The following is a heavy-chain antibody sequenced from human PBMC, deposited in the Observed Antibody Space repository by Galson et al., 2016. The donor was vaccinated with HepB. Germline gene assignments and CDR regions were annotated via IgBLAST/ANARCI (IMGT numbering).Heavy chain of an antibody. J-gene: IGHJ5*02. Sequence: SETLSLTCAVYGESFTGYWWNWIRQPPGKGLEWIGEINHRGSPNYNPSLQSRAIISQDTSKNQFSLRLDSVTAADTAVYYCARGREPAGRGCLTFEPWGQGTLVTVSS. CDR3: ARGREPAGRGCLTFEP. CDR2: INHRGSP. D-gene: IGHD6-13*01. V-gene: IGHV4-34*01. CDR1: GESFTGYW.